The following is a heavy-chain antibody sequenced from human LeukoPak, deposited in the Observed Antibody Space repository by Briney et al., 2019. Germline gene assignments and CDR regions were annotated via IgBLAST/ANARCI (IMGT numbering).Heavy chain of an antibody. J-gene: IGHJ4*01. CDR2: ISSSANTI. Sequence: YISSSANTIHYADSVKGRFTISRDNAEKSLYLQMNSLRAEDTAVYYCARVEIAVAPPDYWGHGTLVTVSS. D-gene: IGHD6-19*01. V-gene: IGHV3-11*01. CDR3: ARVEIAVAPPDY.